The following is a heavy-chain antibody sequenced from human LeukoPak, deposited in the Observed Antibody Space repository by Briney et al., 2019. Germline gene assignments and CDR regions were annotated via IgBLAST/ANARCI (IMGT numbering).Heavy chain of an antibody. CDR2: ISYDGSNK. J-gene: IGHJ4*02. D-gene: IGHD2-15*01. CDR1: GFTFSSYA. CDR3: ARGRIDCSGGSCYYPVFDY. V-gene: IGHV3-30-3*01. Sequence: GGSLRLSCAVSGFTFSSYAMHWVRQAPGKGLEWVAVISYDGSNKYYADSVKGRFTISRDNSKNTLYLQMNSLRAEDTAVYYCARGRIDCSGGSCYYPVFDYWGQGTLVTVSS.